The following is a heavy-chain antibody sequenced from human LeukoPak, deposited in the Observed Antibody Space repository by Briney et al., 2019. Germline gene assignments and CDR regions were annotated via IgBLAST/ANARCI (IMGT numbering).Heavy chain of an antibody. J-gene: IGHJ4*02. Sequence: GGSLRLSCAASGFIFSKAWMSWVRQAPGKGLEWVSLISGNAGSTYYADSVKGRFTISRDNSKNTLYLQMNSLRAEDTAVYYCARDSTTVYGPFDYWGQGTLVTVSS. CDR3: ARDSTTVYGPFDY. CDR2: ISGNAGST. V-gene: IGHV3-23*01. D-gene: IGHD3-16*01. CDR1: GFIFSKAW.